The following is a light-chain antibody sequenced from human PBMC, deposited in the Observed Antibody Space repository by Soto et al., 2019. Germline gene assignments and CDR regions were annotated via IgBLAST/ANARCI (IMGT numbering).Light chain of an antibody. CDR2: GAS. CDR3: QQYRDSPRT. J-gene: IGKJ1*01. V-gene: IGKV3-20*01. Sequence: EVVLTQSPGILSLSPGDRATLFCRASQSVSTYFAWYQQKPGHSPRLLMYGASNRATGIPARFSGSGSGTDFTLTISRLEPEDFAVYYCQQYRDSPRTFGQGTKIEI. CDR1: QSVSTY.